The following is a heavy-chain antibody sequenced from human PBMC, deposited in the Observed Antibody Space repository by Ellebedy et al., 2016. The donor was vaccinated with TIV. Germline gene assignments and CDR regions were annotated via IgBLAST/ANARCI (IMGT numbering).Heavy chain of an antibody. D-gene: IGHD1-1*01. CDR2: TYYTYKWQN. CDR3: ARGRMTTGFDY. CDR1: GDSVSSNSGV. V-gene: IGHV6-1*01. J-gene: IGHJ4*02. Sequence: SQTLSLTCAISGDSVSSNSGVWNWIRQSPSRGLEWLGRTYYTYKWQNDYAASVKSRLTINPDTPKNQFSLQLNSVTPDDTAVYYCARGRMTTGFDYWGQGTLVTVSS.